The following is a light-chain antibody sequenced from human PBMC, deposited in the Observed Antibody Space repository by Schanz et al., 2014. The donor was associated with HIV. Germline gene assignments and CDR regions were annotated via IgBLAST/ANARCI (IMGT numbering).Light chain of an antibody. CDR3: QQFGALPQS. J-gene: IGKJ2*03. V-gene: IGKV3-20*01. CDR2: GAS. Sequence: EIVMTQSPATLSVSPGERATLSCRASQSISNYLAWYQQKPGQAPRLLIYGASSRATGIPDRFSGSGSGTDFTLTISRLEPEDFAVYYCQQFGALPQSFGQGTRLEIK. CDR1: QSISNY.